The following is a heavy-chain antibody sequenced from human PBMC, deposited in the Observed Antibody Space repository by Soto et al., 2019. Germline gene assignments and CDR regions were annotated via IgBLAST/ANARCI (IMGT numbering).Heavy chain of an antibody. Sequence: EVQLVESGGGLVKPGGSLRLSCVASGFTFSGYSINWVRQAPGKGLEWVSYISGPSIYIYYADSVKGRFTISRDNAKSAVYLQMNRLRAENTAVYYWARGFRNGFNVWGQGTTVSVSS. CDR2: ISGPSIYI. J-gene: IGHJ6*02. D-gene: IGHD2-8*01. V-gene: IGHV3-21*01. CDR1: GFTFSGYS. CDR3: ARGFRNGFNV.